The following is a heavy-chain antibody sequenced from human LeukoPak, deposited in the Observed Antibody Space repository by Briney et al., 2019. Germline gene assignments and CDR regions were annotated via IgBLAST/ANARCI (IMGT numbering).Heavy chain of an antibody. CDR1: GYTFTSYA. V-gene: IGHV1-3*01. CDR3: ARDRQWLVTGAFDY. D-gene: IGHD6-19*01. CDR2: INAGNGNT. J-gene: IGHJ4*02. Sequence: GASVKVSCKASGYTFTSYAMHWVRQAPGQRLEWMGWINAGNGNTKYSQKFQGRVTITRDTSASTAYMELSSLRSEDTAVYYCARDRQWLVTGAFDYWGQGTLVTVSS.